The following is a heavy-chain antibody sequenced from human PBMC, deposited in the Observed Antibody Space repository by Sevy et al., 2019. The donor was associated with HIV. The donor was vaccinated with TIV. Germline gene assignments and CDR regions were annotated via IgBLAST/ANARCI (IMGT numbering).Heavy chain of an antibody. J-gene: IGHJ4*02. Sequence: GGSLRLSCAASGFTFDDYGMSWVRQAPGKGLEWVSGINWNGGSTGYADSVKRRFTISRDNAKNSLYLQMNSLRAEDTALYYCARVSASGSYWPPYYFDYWGQGTLVTVSS. CDR2: INWNGGST. V-gene: IGHV3-20*04. D-gene: IGHD3-10*01. CDR3: ARVSASGSYWPPYYFDY. CDR1: GFTFDDYG.